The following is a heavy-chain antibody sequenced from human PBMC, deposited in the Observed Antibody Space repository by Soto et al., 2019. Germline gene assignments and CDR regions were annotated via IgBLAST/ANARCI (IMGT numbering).Heavy chain of an antibody. CDR1: GFTFGDYA. CDR3: TRDSGIRTYYYDSSGYPNWFDP. CDR2: IRSKAYGGTT. D-gene: IGHD3-22*01. Sequence: GGSLRLSCTASGFTFGDYAMSWFRQAPGKGLEWVGFIRSKAYGGTTEYAASVKGRFTISRDDSKSIAYLQMNSLKTEDTAVYYCTRDSGIRTYYYDSSGYPNWFDPWGQGXLVTVSS. V-gene: IGHV3-49*03. J-gene: IGHJ5*02.